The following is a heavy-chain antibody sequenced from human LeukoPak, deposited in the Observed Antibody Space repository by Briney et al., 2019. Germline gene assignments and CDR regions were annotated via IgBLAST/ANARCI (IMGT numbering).Heavy chain of an antibody. J-gene: IGHJ4*02. Sequence: SETLSLTCTVSGGSISSSSYYWGWIRQPPGKGLEWIGSIYYSGSTYYNPSLKSRVTISVDTSKNQFSLKLSSVTAADTAVYYCARHTFYYYDSSGYYERPFDYWGQGTLVIVSS. D-gene: IGHD3-22*01. CDR2: IYYSGST. CDR3: ARHTFYYYDSSGYYERPFDY. V-gene: IGHV4-39*01. CDR1: GGSISSSSYY.